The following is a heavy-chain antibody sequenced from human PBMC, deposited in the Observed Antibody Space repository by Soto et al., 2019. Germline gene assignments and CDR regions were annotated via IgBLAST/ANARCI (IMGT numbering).Heavy chain of an antibody. V-gene: IGHV4-31*03. CDR3: ARLICASSICYFPAWFDP. Sequence: QVQLQESGPGLVKPSQTLSLTCTVSGDSINSDGYFWSWIRQHPGKGLEWIGSIYHFGTTYYNPSLSGRLNMSMDTSKNQCSLNLNSVTAADTAVYYCARLICASSICYFPAWFDPWGRGTLVTVSS. D-gene: IGHD2-21*01. CDR2: IYHFGTT. J-gene: IGHJ5*02. CDR1: GDSINSDGYF.